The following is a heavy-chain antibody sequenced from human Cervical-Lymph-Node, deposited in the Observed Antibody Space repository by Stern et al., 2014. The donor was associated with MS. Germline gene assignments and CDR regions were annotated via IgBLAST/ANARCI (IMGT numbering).Heavy chain of an antibody. CDR2: INPNSGGT. V-gene: IGHV1-2*04. CDR1: GYTFTGYY. Sequence: VQLLQSGAEVKKPGASVKVSCKASGYTFTGYYMHWVRQAPGQGLEWMGWINPNSGGTNYAQKFQGWVTMTRDTSISTAYMELSRLRSDDTAVYYCARASSSVDYYYYYGMDVWGQGTTVTVSS. CDR3: ARASSSVDYYYYYGMDV. D-gene: IGHD6-6*01. J-gene: IGHJ6*02.